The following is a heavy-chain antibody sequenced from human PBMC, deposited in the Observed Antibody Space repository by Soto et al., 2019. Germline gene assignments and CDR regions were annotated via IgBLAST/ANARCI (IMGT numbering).Heavy chain of an antibody. CDR3: ARDGKGDDAFDI. J-gene: IGHJ3*02. CDR2: IYSGGST. Sequence: EVQLVETGGGLIQPGGSLRLSCAASGFTVSSNYMNWVRQAPGKGLEWVSVIYSGGSTYYADSVKGRFSISRDNSKNTLYLQMNSRRAEDTAVYYCARDGKGDDAFDIWGQGTMVTVSS. V-gene: IGHV3-53*02. D-gene: IGHD3-16*01. CDR1: GFTVSSNY.